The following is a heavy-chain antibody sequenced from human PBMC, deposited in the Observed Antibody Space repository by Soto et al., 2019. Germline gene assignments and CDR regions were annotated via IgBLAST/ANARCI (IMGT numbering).Heavy chain of an antibody. CDR1: GGTFSSYT. J-gene: IGHJ3*02. CDR2: IIPILGIA. D-gene: IGHD4-17*01. V-gene: IGHV1-69*02. Sequence: QVQLVQSGAEVKKPGSSVKVSCKASGGTFSSYTISWVRQAPGQGLEWMGRIIPILGIANYAQKFQGRVTITADKSTSTAYMELSSLRSEDTAVYYCARAKRWGDDFDIWGQGTMVTVSS. CDR3: ARAKRWGDDFDI.